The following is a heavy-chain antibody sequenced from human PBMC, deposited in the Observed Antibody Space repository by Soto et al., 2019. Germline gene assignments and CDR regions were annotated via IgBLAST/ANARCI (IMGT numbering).Heavy chain of an antibody. Sequence: QVQLVQSGAEVKKPGASVKVSCKASGYTFTGYYMHWVRQAPGQGLEWMGWINPNSGGTNYAQKFQGWDTKTRDTPISQRYLELSRLRSDDTAVYYCAKSPERYCSGGSCYSGHYYYGMDVWGQGTTVTVSS. CDR3: AKSPERYCSGGSCYSGHYYYGMDV. J-gene: IGHJ6*02. V-gene: IGHV1-2*04. CDR2: INPNSGGT. D-gene: IGHD2-15*01. CDR1: GYTFTGYY.